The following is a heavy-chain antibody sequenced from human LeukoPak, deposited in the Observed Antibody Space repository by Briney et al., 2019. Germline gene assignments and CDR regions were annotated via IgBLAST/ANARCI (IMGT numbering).Heavy chain of an antibody. CDR3: ARDDGGCCSSTSCYLGWFDP. D-gene: IGHD2-2*03. CDR2: ITSTSSYI. J-gene: IGHJ5*02. V-gene: IGHV3-21*01. Sequence: GGSLRLSCAASGFAFSSYAMTWVRQAPGKGLEWVSSITSTSSYIYYADSVKGRFTISRDNAKNSLYLQMNSLRAEDTAVYYCARDDGGCCSSTSCYLGWFDPWGQGTLVTVSS. CDR1: GFAFSSYA.